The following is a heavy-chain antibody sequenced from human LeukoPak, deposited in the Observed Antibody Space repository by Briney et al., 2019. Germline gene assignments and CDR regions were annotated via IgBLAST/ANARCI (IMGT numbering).Heavy chain of an antibody. D-gene: IGHD6-13*01. CDR2: IYYSGST. Sequence: PSETLSLTCTVSGGSISSSSYYWGWIRQPPGKGLEWIGSIYYSGSTYYNPSLKSRVTISVDTSKNQFSLKLSSVTAADTAVYYCARRPLAAAGTGAFDIWGQGTMVTVSS. CDR1: GGSISSSSYY. CDR3: ARRPLAAAGTGAFDI. V-gene: IGHV4-39*01. J-gene: IGHJ3*02.